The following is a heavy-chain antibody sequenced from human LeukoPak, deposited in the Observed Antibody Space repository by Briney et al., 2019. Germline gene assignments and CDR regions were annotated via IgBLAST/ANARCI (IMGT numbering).Heavy chain of an antibody. CDR1: GGSFSGYY. Sequence: PSETLSLTCAVYGGSFSGYYWSWIRQPPGKGLEWIGEINHSGSTNYNPSLKSRVTISVDTSKNQFSLKLSSVTAADTAVYYCARGGRFGELLDFDYWGQGTLVTVSS. D-gene: IGHD3-10*01. CDR2: INHSGST. J-gene: IGHJ4*02. CDR3: ARGGRFGELLDFDY. V-gene: IGHV4-34*01.